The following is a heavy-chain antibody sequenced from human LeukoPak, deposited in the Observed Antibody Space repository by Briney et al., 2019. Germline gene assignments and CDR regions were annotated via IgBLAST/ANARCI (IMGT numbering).Heavy chain of an antibody. CDR3: ASARGSSSGLVGYYYGMDV. J-gene: IGHJ6*02. CDR1: GGYFSGYY. Sequence: SETLSLTCAVYGGYFSGYYWRWIRQPPGKGLEGIGEINHSGSTNYNPSLKSRVTISVDTSKHQFYLKLSSVTAADTAVYYCASARGSSSGLVGYYYGMDVWGQGTTVTVSS. D-gene: IGHD6-13*01. CDR2: INHSGST. V-gene: IGHV4-34*01.